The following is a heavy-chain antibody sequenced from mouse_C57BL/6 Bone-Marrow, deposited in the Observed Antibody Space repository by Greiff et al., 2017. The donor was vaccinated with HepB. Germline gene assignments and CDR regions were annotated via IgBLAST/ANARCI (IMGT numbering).Heavy chain of an antibody. CDR1: GFNIKNTY. CDR3: ATFSTTLVALDY. J-gene: IGHJ2*01. Sequence: VQLQQSVAELVRPGASVKLSCTASGFNIKNTYMHWVKQRPGQGLEWIGRIDPANGNTKYAPKFQGKATITADTASNTAYLQLSSLTSVDTAIYYCATFSTTLVALDYWGQGTTLTVSS. CDR2: IDPANGNT. V-gene: IGHV14-3*01. D-gene: IGHD1-1*01.